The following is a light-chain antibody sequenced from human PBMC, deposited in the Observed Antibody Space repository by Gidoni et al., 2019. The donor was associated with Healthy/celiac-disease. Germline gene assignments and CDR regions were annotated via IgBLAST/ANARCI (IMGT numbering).Light chain of an antibody. CDR2: KDS. CDR3: QSADSSGTWV. Sequence: SSELTQPPSVSVSPGKTARITCSGDALPKQNAYWYQQKPGQASVLVIYKDSERPSGIPKRFAGSSSGTTVTLTISGVQAEDEADYYCQSADSSGTWVFGGGTKLTVL. V-gene: IGLV3-25*03. CDR1: ALPKQN. J-gene: IGLJ3*02.